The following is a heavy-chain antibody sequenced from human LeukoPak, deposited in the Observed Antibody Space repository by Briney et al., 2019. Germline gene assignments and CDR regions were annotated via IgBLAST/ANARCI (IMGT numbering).Heavy chain of an antibody. CDR3: AREYSSSSLAYWFDP. V-gene: IGHV4-30-2*01. J-gene: IGHJ5*02. CDR2: IYHSGST. Sequence: SETLSLTCAVSGGSISSGGYSWSWIRQPPGKGLEWIGYIYHSGSTYYNPSLKSRVTISVDTSKNQFSLKLSSVTAADTAVYYCAREYSSSSLAYWFDPWGQGTLVTVSS. CDR1: GGSISSGGYS. D-gene: IGHD6-6*01.